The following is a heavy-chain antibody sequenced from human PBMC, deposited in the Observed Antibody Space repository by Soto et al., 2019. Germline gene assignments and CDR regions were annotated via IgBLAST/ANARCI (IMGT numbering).Heavy chain of an antibody. CDR3: ANLIVFHSSYYHDY. J-gene: IGHJ4*01. V-gene: IGHV4-34*01. CDR2: INHSGNT. D-gene: IGHD1-26*01. CDR1: VVPFSGYY. Sequence: SETLSLTCAVYVVPFSGYYWSWIRQSPGKGLEWIGEINHSGNTNYNPSLKSRVTMLVDTSKNQFSLSLSSVTAADTAVYYCANLIVFHSSYYHDYWGHGTLVTVSS.